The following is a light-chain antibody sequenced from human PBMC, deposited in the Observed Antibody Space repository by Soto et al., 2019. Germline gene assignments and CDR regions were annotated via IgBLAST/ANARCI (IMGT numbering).Light chain of an antibody. CDR2: EVN. J-gene: IGLJ1*01. Sequence: QSALTQPASLSGSPGQSIPISCPGTSSDMVAYDYVSWFQQHPGKAPKLMISEVNNRPSGVSNRFSGSKSGNTAYLTISGLQVEDEADYFCCSYTTTSTQVFGTGTKLTVL. CDR3: CSYTTTSTQV. V-gene: IGLV2-14*01. CDR1: SSDMVAYDY.